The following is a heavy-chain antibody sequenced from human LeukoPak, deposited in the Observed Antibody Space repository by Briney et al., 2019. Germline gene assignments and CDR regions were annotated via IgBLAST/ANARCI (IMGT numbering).Heavy chain of an antibody. D-gene: IGHD6-19*01. V-gene: IGHV4-39*07. CDR2: IYYSGTT. Sequence: SETLSLTCTVSGGSISSSDYYWGWIRQPPGKGLEWIGSIYYSGTTYYNPSLKSRVTISVDTSKNQFSLKLSSVTAADTAVYYCARAGGYSSGWSYWGQGTLVTVSS. CDR1: GGSISSSDYY. J-gene: IGHJ4*02. CDR3: ARAGGYSSGWSY.